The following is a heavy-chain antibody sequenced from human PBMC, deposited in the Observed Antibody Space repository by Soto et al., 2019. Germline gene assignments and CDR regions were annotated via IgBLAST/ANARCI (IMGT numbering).Heavy chain of an antibody. Sequence: GGSLRLSCAASGFMFSAYTMNWVRQAPGKWLEWLSSISDDSSYIDYADSLRGRFTVSRDNARNSLYLQIDSQGVEDTAVYYCATPYYFNHWGPGXLVTVYS. CDR2: ISDDSSYI. CDR3: ATPYYFNH. V-gene: IGHV3-21*06. D-gene: IGHD3-16*01. J-gene: IGHJ1*01. CDR1: GFMFSAYT.